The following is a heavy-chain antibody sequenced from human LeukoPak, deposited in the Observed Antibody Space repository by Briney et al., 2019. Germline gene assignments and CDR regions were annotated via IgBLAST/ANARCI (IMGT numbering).Heavy chain of an antibody. J-gene: IGHJ2*01. CDR2: IYSGGTT. Sequence: HPGGSLRLSCAASGFTASTYYMNWVRQAPGKGLEWLSIIYSGGTTYYADSVKGRFTISRDTSKNTLSLQMNSLRAEDTAVYFCARVGDHFHWNLDLWGRGTLVTVSS. D-gene: IGHD3-3*02. CDR1: GFTASTYY. CDR3: ARVGDHFHWNLDL. V-gene: IGHV3-53*01.